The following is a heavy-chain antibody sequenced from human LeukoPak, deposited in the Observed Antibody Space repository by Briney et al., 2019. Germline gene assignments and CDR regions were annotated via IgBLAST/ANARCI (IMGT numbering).Heavy chain of an antibody. V-gene: IGHV3-20*04. Sequence: GSLRLSCAASGFTFDDYGVSRVRQGPGKGLEWISGINWNGGSTGYADSVKGRFTISRDNAKSSLYLQMNSLRAEDTALYYCARVSQGHCGSTNCYSYYFDFWGQGTLVTVSS. D-gene: IGHD2-2*01. CDR2: INWNGGST. CDR3: ARVSQGHCGSTNCYSYYFDF. J-gene: IGHJ4*02. CDR1: GFTFDDYG.